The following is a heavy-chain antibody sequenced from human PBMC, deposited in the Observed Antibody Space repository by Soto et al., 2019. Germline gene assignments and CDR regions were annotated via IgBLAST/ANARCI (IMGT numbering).Heavy chain of an antibody. D-gene: IGHD3-10*01. CDR3: ARGGSGSLNYYYGMDG. CDR1: GYIVTIYV. V-gene: IGHV1-3*01. Sequence: SAKVACTASGYIVTIYVMDWVRQAPGQRLEWMGWINAGNGNTKYSQKFQGRVTITRDTSASTAYMELSSLRSEDTAVYYCARGGSGSLNYYYGMDGRGQGTTVTVSS. CDR2: INAGNGNT. J-gene: IGHJ6*02.